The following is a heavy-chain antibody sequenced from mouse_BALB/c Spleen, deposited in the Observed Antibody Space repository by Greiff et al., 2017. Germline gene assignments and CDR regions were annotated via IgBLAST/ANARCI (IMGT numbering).Heavy chain of an antibody. CDR1: GFNIKDTY. CDR2: IDPANGNT. Sequence: DVHLVESGAELVKPGASVKLSCTASGFNIKDTYMHWVKQRPEQGLEWIGRIDPANGNTKYDPKFQGKATITADTSSNTAYLQLSSLTSEDTAVYYCARDYWGYGNYAWFAYWGQGTLVTVSA. J-gene: IGHJ3*01. D-gene: IGHD2-1*01. CDR3: ARDYWGYGNYAWFAY. V-gene: IGHV14-3*02.